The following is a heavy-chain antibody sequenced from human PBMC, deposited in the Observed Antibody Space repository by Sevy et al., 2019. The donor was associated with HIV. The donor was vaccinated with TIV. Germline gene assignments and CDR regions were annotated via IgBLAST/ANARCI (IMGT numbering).Heavy chain of an antibody. CDR1: GFSLSTSGVG. J-gene: IGHJ4*02. CDR2: IYWNDDK. CDR3: AHISSGYSSGWILYYFDY. Sequence: SGPTLVNPTQTLTLTCTFSGFSLSTSGVGVGWIRQPPGKALEWLALIYWNDDKRYSPPLKSRLTNTKDTSKNQVVLTMTNMDPVDTATYYCAHISSGYSSGWILYYFDYWGQGTLVTVSS. V-gene: IGHV2-5*01. D-gene: IGHD6-19*01.